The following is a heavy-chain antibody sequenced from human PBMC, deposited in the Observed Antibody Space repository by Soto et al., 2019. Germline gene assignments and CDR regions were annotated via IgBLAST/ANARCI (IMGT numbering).Heavy chain of an antibody. D-gene: IGHD3-3*01. J-gene: IGHJ5*02. V-gene: IGHV4-39*01. CDR2: ISGST. CDR1: DDSISSEDYY. Sequence: SETLSLTCTVSDDSISSEDYYWSWIRQPPGKGLEWIGHISGSTYYNPSLKSRVTISVDTSKNQFSLKLSSVTAADTAVYYCARHGGLGNCFDPWGHGTLVTVSS. CDR3: ARHGGLGNCFDP.